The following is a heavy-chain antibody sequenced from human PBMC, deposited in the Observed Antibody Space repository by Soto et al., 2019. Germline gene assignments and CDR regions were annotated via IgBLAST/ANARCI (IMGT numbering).Heavy chain of an antibody. J-gene: IGHJ4*02. D-gene: IGHD1-26*01. CDR2: IYYTGST. CDR1: GGSTSNHY. V-gene: IGHV4-59*11. CDR3: ARGIGSLSSRMDY. Sequence: SETLSLTCTVSGGSTSNHYWTWIRQPPGRGLEWIGYIYYTGSTDSDPSLKSRVTISLDTSNNQFSLKLRSVTAADTAIYYCARGIGSLSSRMDYWGQGTLVTVSS.